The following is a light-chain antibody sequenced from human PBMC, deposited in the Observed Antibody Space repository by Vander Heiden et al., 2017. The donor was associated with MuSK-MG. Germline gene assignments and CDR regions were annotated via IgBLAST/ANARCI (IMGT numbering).Light chain of an antibody. V-gene: IGKV1-9*01. Sequence: DIQLTQSPSFLSASVGDRVTITCRASQGIGSYLAWYQQKPGQAPKPLIYAASTLQSGVPSRFSGSGSGTEFTLTISRLQPEDFATYYCQQLSSVPLTFGGGTKVEIK. J-gene: IGKJ4*01. CDR1: QGIGSY. CDR3: QQLSSVPLT. CDR2: AAS.